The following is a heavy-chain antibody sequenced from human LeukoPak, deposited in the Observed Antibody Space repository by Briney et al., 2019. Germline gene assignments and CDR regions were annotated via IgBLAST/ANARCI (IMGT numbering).Heavy chain of an antibody. CDR2: IYSGGDT. CDR1: GFTVSSNY. J-gene: IGHJ6*02. Sequence: GGSLRLSCAASGFTVSSNYMSWVRQAPGKGLEWVSVIYSGGDTYYADSVKGRFTISRDNSKDTLYLQMNTLRVEDTAVYYCARHQGISYYYGMDVWGQGTTVTVSS. CDR3: ARHQGISYYYGMDV. V-gene: IGHV3-53*01.